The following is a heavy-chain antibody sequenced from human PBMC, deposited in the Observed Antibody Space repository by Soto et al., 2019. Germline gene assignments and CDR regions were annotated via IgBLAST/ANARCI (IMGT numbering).Heavy chain of an antibody. CDR2: IYTSGST. CDR3: VRDPYFVYGMDV. CDR1: GGSISSYY. D-gene: IGHD3-9*01. V-gene: IGHV4-4*07. Sequence: PSETLSLTCTASGGSISSYYWSWIRQPAGKGLEWIGRIYTSGSTNYNPSLKSRVTVSVDTAKNQFSLLLSSVTAAYTAVYYCVRDPYFVYGMDVWGQGTTVTVSS. J-gene: IGHJ6*02.